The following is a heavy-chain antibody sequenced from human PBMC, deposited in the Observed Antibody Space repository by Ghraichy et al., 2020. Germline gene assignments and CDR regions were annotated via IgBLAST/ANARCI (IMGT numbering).Heavy chain of an antibody. J-gene: IGHJ5*02. V-gene: IGHV4-4*02. Sequence: SETLSLTCAVSGGSISSSNWWSWVRQPPGKGLEWIGEIYHSGSTNYNPSLKSRVTISVDTSKNQFSLKLNSVTAADTAMYYCARLTGYSFPWGLGTLVTVSS. CDR3: ARLTGYSFP. D-gene: IGHD3-9*01. CDR1: GGSISSSNW. CDR2: IYHSGST.